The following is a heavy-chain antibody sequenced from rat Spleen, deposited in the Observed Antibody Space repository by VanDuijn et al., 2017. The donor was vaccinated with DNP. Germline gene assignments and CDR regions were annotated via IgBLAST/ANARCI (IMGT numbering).Heavy chain of an antibody. CDR3: ARHTLDNSFAMDV. D-gene: IGHD1-10*01. Sequence: QLVLTGGGLVQPGRSLKLSCAASGFTFSNSYMACVRQAPKKGLEWVATISTSGTRTYYPDSVKGRFTISRDNAEDSLYLQMNSLKSEDTATYYCARHTLDNSFAMDVWGQGTSITVSS. CDR1: GFTFSNSY. J-gene: IGHJ4*01. CDR2: ISTSGTRT. V-gene: IGHV5-25*01.